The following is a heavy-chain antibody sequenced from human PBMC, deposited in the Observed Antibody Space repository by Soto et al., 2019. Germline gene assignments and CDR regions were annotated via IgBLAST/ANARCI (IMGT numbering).Heavy chain of an antibody. D-gene: IGHD2-15*01. V-gene: IGHV4-59*01. J-gene: IGHJ4*02. CDR3: ARSREGGGSKNDY. Sequence: PSETLCLTCTVSGGSISSYYWSWIRQPPGKGLEWIGYIYYSGSTNYNPSLKSRVTISVDTSKNQFSLKLSSVTAADTAVYYCARSREGGGSKNDYWGQGTLVTVSS. CDR2: IYYSGST. CDR1: GGSISSYY.